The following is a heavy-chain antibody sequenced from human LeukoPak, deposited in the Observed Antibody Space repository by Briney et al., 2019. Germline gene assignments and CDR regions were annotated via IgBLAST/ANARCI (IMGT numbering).Heavy chain of an antibody. V-gene: IGHV3-66*01. Sequence: GGSLRLSCAASGFTFSTYWMHWVRQAPGKGLEWVSVIYSGGSTYYADSVKGRFTISRDNSKNTLYLQMNSLRAEDTAVYYCARAKRITMVRGYYFDYWGQGTLVTVSS. CDR1: GFTFSTYW. CDR3: ARAKRITMVRGYYFDY. J-gene: IGHJ4*02. CDR2: IYSGGST. D-gene: IGHD3-10*01.